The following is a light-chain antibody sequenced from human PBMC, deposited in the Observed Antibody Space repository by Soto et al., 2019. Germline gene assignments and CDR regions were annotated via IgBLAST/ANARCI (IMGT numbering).Light chain of an antibody. J-gene: IGKJ1*01. CDR3: QQYSDNSWT. V-gene: IGKV1-5*03. CDR1: QNIGRR. Sequence: DIQITHSPSALAASVLYRASITCRASQNIGRRLAWYQQKPAKTPKLLIYGASNLHSGVPSGFSASGSGTEFTLTISSLQPDDFATYYCQQYSDNSWTFGQGTKVDIK. CDR2: GAS.